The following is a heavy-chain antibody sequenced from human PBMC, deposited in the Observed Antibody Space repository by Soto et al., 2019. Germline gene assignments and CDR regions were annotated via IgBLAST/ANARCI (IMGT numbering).Heavy chain of an antibody. Sequence: ASVKVSCKASGYTFTSYGISWVRQAPGQGLEWMGWISAYNGNTNYAQKLQGRVTMTTDTSTSTAYMELRSLRSDDTAVYYCARQACSGGSCYPTGPNWGQGTLVTVSS. CDR1: GYTFTSYG. J-gene: IGHJ4*02. D-gene: IGHD2-15*01. CDR2: ISAYNGNT. V-gene: IGHV1-18*01. CDR3: ARQACSGGSCYPTGPN.